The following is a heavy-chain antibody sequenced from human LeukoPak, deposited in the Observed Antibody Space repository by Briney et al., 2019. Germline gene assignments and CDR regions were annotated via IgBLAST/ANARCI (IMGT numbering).Heavy chain of an antibody. CDR1: GFTVSSNY. V-gene: IGHV3-66*01. CDR2: IYSGGST. J-gene: IGHJ4*02. CDR3: ARYDFWSAHQAY. D-gene: IGHD3-3*01. Sequence: QSGGSLRLSCAASGFTVSSNYMSWVRQAPGKGLEWVSVIYSGGSTYYAGSVKGRFTISRDNSKNTLYLRMNSLRAEDTAVYYCARYDFWSAHQAYWGQGTLVTVSS.